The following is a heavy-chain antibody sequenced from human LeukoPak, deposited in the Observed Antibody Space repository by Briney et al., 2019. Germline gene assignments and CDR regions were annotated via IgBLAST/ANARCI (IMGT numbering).Heavy chain of an antibody. Sequence: GGSLRLSCAASGFTFSSYAMHWVRQAPGKGLEWVAVISYDGSNKYYADSVKGRFTISRDNSKNTLYLQMNSLTAEDTAVYYCARGGYYDKSVGGYYYMDVWGKGTTVTVSS. D-gene: IGHD3-22*01. CDR2: ISYDGSNK. CDR1: GFTFSSYA. CDR3: ARGGYYDKSVGGYYYMDV. V-gene: IGHV3-30*01. J-gene: IGHJ6*03.